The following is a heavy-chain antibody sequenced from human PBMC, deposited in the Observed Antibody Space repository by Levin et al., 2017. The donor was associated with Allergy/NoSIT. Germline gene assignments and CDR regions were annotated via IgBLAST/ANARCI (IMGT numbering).Heavy chain of an antibody. Sequence: PGGSLRLSCAASGFTVSSNYMSWVRQAPGKGLEWVSVIYSGGSTYYADSVKGRFTISRDNSKNTLYLQMNSLRAEDTAVYYCARVGVLAGGYYYYGMDVWGQGTTVTVSS. J-gene: IGHJ6*02. V-gene: IGHV3-53*01. CDR1: GFTVSSNY. CDR3: ARVGVLAGGYYYYGMDV. D-gene: IGHD6-19*01. CDR2: IYSGGST.